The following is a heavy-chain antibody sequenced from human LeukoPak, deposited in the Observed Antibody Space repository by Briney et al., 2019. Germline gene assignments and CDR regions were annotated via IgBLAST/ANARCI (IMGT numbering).Heavy chain of an antibody. V-gene: IGHV3-74*01. D-gene: IGHD5-18*01. J-gene: IGHJ6*02. Sequence: GGSLRLSCAASGFTFSSYAMSWVRQAPGKGLVWVSHINSDGSITSYADSVKGRFTISRDNAKNTLYLQMNSLRAEDTAVYYCARDAVDAANAVWGQGTTVTVSS. CDR1: GFTFSSYA. CDR3: ARDAVDAANAV. CDR2: INSDGSIT.